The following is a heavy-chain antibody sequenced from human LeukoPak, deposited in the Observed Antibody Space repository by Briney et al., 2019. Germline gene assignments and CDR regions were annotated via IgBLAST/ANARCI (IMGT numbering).Heavy chain of an antibody. CDR3: ARDLRVGATNDY. V-gene: IGHV1-69*05. CDR1: GGTFSSYA. J-gene: IGHJ4*02. CDR2: IIPIFGTA. Sequence: SVKVSCKASGGTFSSYAISWVRQAPGQGLEWMGGIIPIFGTANYAQKFQGRVTITTDESTSTAYMELSSLRSEDTAVYYCARDLRVGATNDYWGQGTLVTVSS. D-gene: IGHD1-26*01.